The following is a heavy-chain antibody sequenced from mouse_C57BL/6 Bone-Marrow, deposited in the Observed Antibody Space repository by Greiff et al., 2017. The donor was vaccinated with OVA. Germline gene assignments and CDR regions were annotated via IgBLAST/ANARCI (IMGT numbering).Heavy chain of an antibody. CDR1: GYTFTNYW. CDR2: IAPSDSYI. Sequence: QVQLQQPGAELVRPGTSVKLSCKASGYTFTNYWMHWVKQRPGQGLEWIGVIAPSDSYINYNQRFKGRTTLTVDTSSSTAYMHLSSLTSEDSAVYYCALYDSRLYLHYWGRGTSLTVSS. D-gene: IGHD1-1*01. J-gene: IGHJ2*02. V-gene: IGHV1-59*01. CDR3: ALYDSRLYLHY.